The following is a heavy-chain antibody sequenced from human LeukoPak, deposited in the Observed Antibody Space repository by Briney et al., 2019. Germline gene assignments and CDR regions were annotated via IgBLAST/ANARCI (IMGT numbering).Heavy chain of an antibody. D-gene: IGHD1-26*01. CDR1: GFTVSSNY. CDR3: AKDVGKWESLHFFDY. J-gene: IGHJ4*02. V-gene: IGHV3-23*01. CDR2: ISGSGAST. Sequence: PGGSLRLSCAASGFTVSSNYMRWVRQAPGKGLEWISGISGSGASTYYADSVKGRFTISRDDSRNTLYLQMNSLRGDDTAVYYCAKDVGKWESLHFFDYWGQGTLVTVSS.